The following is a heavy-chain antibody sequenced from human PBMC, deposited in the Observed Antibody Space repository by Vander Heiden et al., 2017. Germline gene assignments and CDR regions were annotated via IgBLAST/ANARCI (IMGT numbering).Heavy chain of an antibody. V-gene: IGHV1-2*02. CDR3: AIMTTYYGMGV. CDR2: INPNSGGT. J-gene: IGHJ6*02. CDR1: RYTSTGFY. Sequence: QLVQSGAAVKTPAASAKVARTASRYTSTGFYMPCVRQAPGQGLEWMGWINPNSGGTNSAQKFQGRVTMTRDTSITTAYMELSGLRSDDTAVYYCAIMTTYYGMGVWGQGTTVTVSS.